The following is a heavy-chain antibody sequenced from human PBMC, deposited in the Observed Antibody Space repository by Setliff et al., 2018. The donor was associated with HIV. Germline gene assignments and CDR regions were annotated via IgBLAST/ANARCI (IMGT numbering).Heavy chain of an antibody. V-gene: IGHV4-4*09. Sequence: ASETLSLTCSVSGDSVSDYYWSWIRQPPGKGLEWIGDISTFRGTNYSPSLQSRVTISIDTSKNQFSLKATSVTAEDTAVYYCARWGEPAQRGFDIWGQGTMVTVSS. CDR1: GDSVSDYY. J-gene: IGHJ3*02. CDR2: ISTFRGT. D-gene: IGHD3-16*01. CDR3: ARWGEPAQRGFDI.